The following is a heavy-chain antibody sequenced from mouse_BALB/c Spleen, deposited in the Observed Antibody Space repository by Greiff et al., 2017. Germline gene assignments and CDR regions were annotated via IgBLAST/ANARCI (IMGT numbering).Heavy chain of an antibody. V-gene: IGHV2-6-4*01. CDR1: GFSLSRYS. CDR3: ARGNDGCDEAWFAY. CDR2: IWGGGST. Sequence: VQLMESGPGLVAPSQSLSITCTVSGFSLSRYSVHWVRQPPGKGLEWLGMIWGGGSTDYNSALISRLSISKDNSKSQVFLKMNSLQTDDTAMYYCARGNDGCDEAWFAYWGQGTLVTVSA. J-gene: IGHJ3*01. D-gene: IGHD2-3*01.